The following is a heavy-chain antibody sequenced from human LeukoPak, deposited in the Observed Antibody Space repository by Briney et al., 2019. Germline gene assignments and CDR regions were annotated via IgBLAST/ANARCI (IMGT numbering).Heavy chain of an antibody. CDR3: ARDGDYDFWSGYFVDY. Sequence: GGSLRLSCAASGFTFSSYWMSWVRQAPGKGLEWVANIKQDGSEKYYVDSVKGRFTISRDNAKNSLYLQMNSLRAEDTAVYYCARDGDYDFWSGYFVDYWGQGTLVTVSS. CDR1: GFTFSSYW. V-gene: IGHV3-7*01. J-gene: IGHJ4*02. D-gene: IGHD3-3*01. CDR2: IKQDGSEK.